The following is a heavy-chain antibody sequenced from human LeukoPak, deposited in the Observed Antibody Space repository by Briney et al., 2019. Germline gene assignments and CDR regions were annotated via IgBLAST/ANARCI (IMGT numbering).Heavy chain of an antibody. D-gene: IGHD2-2*01. V-gene: IGHV4-34*01. Sequence: SETLSLTCSVYGGSFSGYYWSWIRQPPGKGLEWIGEINHSGSTNYNPSLKSRVTISVDTSKNQFSLKLSSVTAADTAVYYCARVGDGYCSSTSCYVPFGYWGQGTLVTVSS. J-gene: IGHJ4*02. CDR1: GGSFSGYY. CDR2: INHSGST. CDR3: ARVGDGYCSSTSCYVPFGY.